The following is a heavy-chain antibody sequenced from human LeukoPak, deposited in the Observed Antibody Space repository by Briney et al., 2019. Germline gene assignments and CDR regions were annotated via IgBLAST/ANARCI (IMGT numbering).Heavy chain of an antibody. D-gene: IGHD3-3*01. CDR2: ITASSDNI. V-gene: IGHV3-48*02. CDR3: ARGEHRSAWLIDY. CDR1: GFTFSSYA. Sequence: GGSLRLSCAASGFTFSSYAMSWVRQAPGKGLEWISYITASSDNINYADSVKGRFAISRDNAKSSLYLQMNSLRDDDTAVYYCARGEHRSAWLIDYWGQGTLVTVSS. J-gene: IGHJ4*02.